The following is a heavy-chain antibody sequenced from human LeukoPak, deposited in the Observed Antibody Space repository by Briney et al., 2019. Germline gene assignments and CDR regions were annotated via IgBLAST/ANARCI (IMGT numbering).Heavy chain of an antibody. D-gene: IGHD5-24*01. J-gene: IGHJ4*02. CDR2: ISGSSSNT. CDR1: GFTFSSYA. CDR3: AKGDGGYNFDY. V-gene: IGHV3-23*01. Sequence: GGSLRLSCAASGFTFSSYAISWVRQAPGKGLEWVSIISGSSSNTYYADSVKGRFTISRDNSKNTLYLQMNSLRAEDTALYYCAKGDGGYNFDYWGQGTLVTVSS.